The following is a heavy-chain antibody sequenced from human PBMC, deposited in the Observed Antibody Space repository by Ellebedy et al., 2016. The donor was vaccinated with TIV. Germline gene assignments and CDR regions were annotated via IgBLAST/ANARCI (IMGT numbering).Heavy chain of an antibody. D-gene: IGHD3-22*01. CDR1: GFTFSDYY. V-gene: IGHV3-11*01. J-gene: IGHJ4*02. CDR2: ISSSGSTI. CDR3: ARDYDSSFDY. Sequence: GESLKISXAASGFTFSDYYMSWIRQAPGKGLEWVSYISSSGSTIYYADSVKGRFTISRDNAKNSLYLQMNSLRAEDTAVYYCARDYDSSFDYWGQGTLVTVSS.